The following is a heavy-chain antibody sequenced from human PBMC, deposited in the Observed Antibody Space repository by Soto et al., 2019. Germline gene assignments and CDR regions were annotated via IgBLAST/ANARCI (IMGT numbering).Heavy chain of an antibody. CDR3: ARIPYSDSCGRTD. Sequence: QVQLVQSGAEVKKPGASVKVSCKASGYTFTDFYLHWVRQAPGQGLEWMGWINPDSGGTNYAQKFQGRVTMTRDTSISTAYMELSRLRSDDTAVYYCARIPYSDSCGRTDWGQGTLVTVSS. V-gene: IGHV1-2*02. CDR1: GYTFTDFY. CDR2: INPDSGGT. J-gene: IGHJ4*02. D-gene: IGHD2-15*01.